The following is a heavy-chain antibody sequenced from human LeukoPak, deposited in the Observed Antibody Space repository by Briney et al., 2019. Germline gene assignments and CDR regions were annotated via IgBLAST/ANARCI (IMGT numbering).Heavy chain of an antibody. J-gene: IGHJ4*02. CDR2: IYYSGST. CDR3: ASPRIDDGDFAFDY. Sequence: SETPSLTCTVSGGSISSYYWSWIRQPPGKGLEWIGYIYYSGSTNYNPSLKSRVTISVDTSKNQFSLKLSSVTAADTAVYYCASPRIDDGDFAFDYWGQGTLVTVSS. V-gene: IGHV4-59*01. D-gene: IGHD4-17*01. CDR1: GGSISSYY.